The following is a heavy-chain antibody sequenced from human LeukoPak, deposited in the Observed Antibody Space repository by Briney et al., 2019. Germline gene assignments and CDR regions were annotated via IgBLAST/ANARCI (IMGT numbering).Heavy chain of an antibody. CDR2: IYYSGST. CDR3: ASGGSGSYLFDY. D-gene: IGHD1-26*01. V-gene: IGHV4-59*01. Sequence: SETLSLTCTVSGGSISSYYWSWIRQPPGKGLEWIGYIYYSGSTNYNPSLKSRVTISVDTSKNQFSLKLSSVTAADTAVYYCASGGSGSYLFDYWGQGTLVTVSS. J-gene: IGHJ4*02. CDR1: GGSISSYY.